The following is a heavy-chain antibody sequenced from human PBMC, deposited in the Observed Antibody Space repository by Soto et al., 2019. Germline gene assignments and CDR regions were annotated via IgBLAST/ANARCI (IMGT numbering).Heavy chain of an antibody. V-gene: IGHV4-59*08. J-gene: IGHJ5*02. D-gene: IGHD3-10*01. CDR1: GGSISSYY. CDR2: IYYSGST. CDR3: AKHSMVRGVAYENWFDP. Sequence: SETLSLTCTVSGGSISSYYWSWIRQPPGKGLEWIGYIYYSGSTNYNPSLKSRVTISVDTSKNQFSLKLSSVTAADTAVYYCAKHSMVRGVAYENWFDPWGQGTLVTVSS.